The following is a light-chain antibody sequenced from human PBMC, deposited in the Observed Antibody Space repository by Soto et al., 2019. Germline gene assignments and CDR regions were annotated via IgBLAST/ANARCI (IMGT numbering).Light chain of an antibody. Sequence: DIALTQSPGTLSLSPGDRAILSCRASQSVNSGSLAWYQQRPGQAPRLLIYGATIRSTGIPDKFSGSGSGTDFNLTISRLEHEDVAVYYCQQYGSSVRTFGQGTKVEIK. CDR1: QSVNSGS. CDR2: GAT. V-gene: IGKV3-20*01. CDR3: QQYGSSVRT. J-gene: IGKJ1*01.